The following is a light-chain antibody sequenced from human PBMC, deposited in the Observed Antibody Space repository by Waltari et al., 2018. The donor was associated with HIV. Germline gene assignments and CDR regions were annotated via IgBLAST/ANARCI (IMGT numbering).Light chain of an antibody. Sequence: EIVLTQSPGTLSLSPGERVTLSCSASERIDTTFLAWYQQKRGQAPRLLIFGASRRATGIPDRFSGSGSGTDFTLTIDRLDPEDFAVYYCQQYLGSPRTFGQGTKVEIK. CDR2: GAS. CDR3: QQYLGSPRT. J-gene: IGKJ1*01. CDR1: ERIDTTF. V-gene: IGKV3-20*01.